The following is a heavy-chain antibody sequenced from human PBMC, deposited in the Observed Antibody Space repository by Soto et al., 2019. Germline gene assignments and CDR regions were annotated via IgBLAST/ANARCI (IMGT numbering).Heavy chain of an antibody. J-gene: IGHJ6*02. D-gene: IGHD3-10*01. CDR1: GGSISSSNW. V-gene: IGHV4-4*02. CDR2: IYHSGST. Sequence: SETLSLTCAVSGGSISSSNWWSWVRQPPGKGLEWIGEIYHSGSTNYNPSLKSRVTISVDKSKNQFSLKLSSVTAADTAVYYSARLRVAGGLYGMDVWGQGTTVTVSS. CDR3: ARLRVAGGLYGMDV.